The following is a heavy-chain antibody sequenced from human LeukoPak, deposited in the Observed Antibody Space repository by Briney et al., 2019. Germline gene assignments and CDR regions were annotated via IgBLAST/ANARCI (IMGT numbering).Heavy chain of an antibody. D-gene: IGHD3-10*01. J-gene: IGHJ4*02. CDR3: ARDRDYYLDY. V-gene: IGHV4-34*01. CDR2: INHSGST. CDR1: GGSFSGYY. Sequence: SETPSLTCAVYGGSFSGYYWSWIRQPPGKGLEWIGEINHSGSTNSNPSLKSRVTLSIDTSKNQFSLKLSSVTAADTAVYYCARDRDYYLDYWGQGTLVTVSS.